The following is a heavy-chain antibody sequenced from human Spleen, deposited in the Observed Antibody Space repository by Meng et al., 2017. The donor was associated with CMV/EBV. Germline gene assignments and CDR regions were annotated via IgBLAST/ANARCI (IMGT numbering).Heavy chain of an antibody. D-gene: IGHD2-15*01. CDR1: GYTFTGYY. CDR3: ARTPPRGNWFDP. CDR2: INPSGGST. J-gene: IGHJ5*02. Sequence: SCKASGYTFTGYYMHWVRQAPGQGLEWMGIINPSGGSTSYAQKFQGRVTMTRDTSTSTVYMELSSLRSEDTAVYYCARTPPRGNWFDPWGQGTLVTVSS. V-gene: IGHV1-46*01.